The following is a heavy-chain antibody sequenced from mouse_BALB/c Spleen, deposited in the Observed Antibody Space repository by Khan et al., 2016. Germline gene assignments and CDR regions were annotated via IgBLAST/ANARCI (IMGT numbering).Heavy chain of an antibody. J-gene: IGHJ4*01. Sequence: QVQLQQSGAELVRPGVSVKISCKGSGYTFTDYDMHWVKQSHAKSLEWLGIISTYYGDSNYNQMFKGMAIMTLDKSSSTAYMELARLTSEDSAIYCCARGSTALVYSPYYWGQGTSVTSSA. D-gene: IGHD1-1*01. CDR1: GYTFTDYD. CDR3: ARGSTALVYSPYY. V-gene: IGHV1S137*01. CDR2: ISTYYGDS.